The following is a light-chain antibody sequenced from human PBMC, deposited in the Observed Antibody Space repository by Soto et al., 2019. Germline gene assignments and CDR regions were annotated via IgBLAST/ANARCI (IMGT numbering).Light chain of an antibody. CDR1: QSVSTY. CDR2: DAS. Sequence: EVVLTQPPDTLSLSPGDRATLSCRASQSVSTYLAWYQQKPGQAPRLLIYDASNRATGIPARFSGSGSGTDFTLTISSLEPEDFAVYYCQQRSDWPPITFGQGTRLEIK. J-gene: IGKJ5*01. CDR3: QQRSDWPPIT. V-gene: IGKV3-11*01.